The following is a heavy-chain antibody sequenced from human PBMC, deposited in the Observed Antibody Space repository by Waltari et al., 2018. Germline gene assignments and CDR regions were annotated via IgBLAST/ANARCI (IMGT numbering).Heavy chain of an antibody. D-gene: IGHD4-4*01. CDR1: GGFVNNPY. J-gene: IGHJ6*03. CDR3: ARGRGLQGFNFYYDMDV. CDR2: VFSSGST. Sequence: QVHLQESGPGRLKPSETLSLPCTVSGGFVNNPYWRWIRRRAGKGLEWIGGVFSSGSTNYNSSLKSRVTMSVDTSKNQISLKLTSVTAADTGIYYCARGRGLQGFNFYYDMDVWGKGSAVTVSS. V-gene: IGHV4-4*07.